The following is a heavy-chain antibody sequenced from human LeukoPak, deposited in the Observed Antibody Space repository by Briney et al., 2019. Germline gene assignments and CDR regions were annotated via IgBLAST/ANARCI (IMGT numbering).Heavy chain of an antibody. Sequence: GGSLRLSCAASGFTFDDYGMSWVRQAPGKGLEWVSGINWNGGSTGYAGSVKGRFTISRDNAKNSLHLQMNSLRAEDTALYYCARGEDSPFDYWGQGTLVTVSS. D-gene: IGHD3-22*01. CDR2: INWNGGST. V-gene: IGHV3-20*04. J-gene: IGHJ4*02. CDR3: ARGEDSPFDY. CDR1: GFTFDDYG.